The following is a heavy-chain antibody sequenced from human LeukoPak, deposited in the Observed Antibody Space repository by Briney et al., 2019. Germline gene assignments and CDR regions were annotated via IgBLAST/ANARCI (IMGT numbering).Heavy chain of an antibody. CDR2: INWNGVST. J-gene: IGHJ4*02. Sequence: PGGSLRLSCAASGFTFDDYGMSWVRQAPGKGLGWVSGINWNGVSTGYADSVKGRFTISRDNAKNSLYLQMNSLRAEDTALYYCARPGAGKLDFDYWGQGTLVTVSS. CDR3: ARPGAGKLDFDY. D-gene: IGHD6-13*01. V-gene: IGHV3-20*04. CDR1: GFTFDDYG.